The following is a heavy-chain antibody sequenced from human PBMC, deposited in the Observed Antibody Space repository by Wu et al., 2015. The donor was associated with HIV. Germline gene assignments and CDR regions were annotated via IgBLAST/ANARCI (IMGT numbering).Heavy chain of an antibody. CDR3: AKNPVNRLGDYDYYGMDV. D-gene: IGHD3-10*01. Sequence: QVQLVQSGAEVREPGSSVKVSCKASGGSFSSFAINWVRQAPGQGLEWMGRIIPIRGTTNYVQKFQGRVTLTADEGTSTIFMEVSSLRYEDTAVHYCAKNPVNRLGDYDYYGMDVWGQGTTVTVSS. CDR2: IIPIRGTT. CDR1: GGSFSSFA. J-gene: IGHJ6*02. V-gene: IGHV1-69*11.